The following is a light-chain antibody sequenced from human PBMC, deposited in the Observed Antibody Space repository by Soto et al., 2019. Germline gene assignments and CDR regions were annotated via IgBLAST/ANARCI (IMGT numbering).Light chain of an antibody. CDR1: QSVSSY. V-gene: IGKV3-11*01. J-gene: IGKJ1*01. CDR2: DAS. CDR3: QQYNNWPWT. Sequence: EIVLTQSPATLSLSPGERATLSCRSSQSVSSYSAWYQQKPGQAPRLLIYDASNRATGIPARFSGSGSGTDFTLTISSLEPEDFAVYYCQQYNNWPWTFGQGTKVDIK.